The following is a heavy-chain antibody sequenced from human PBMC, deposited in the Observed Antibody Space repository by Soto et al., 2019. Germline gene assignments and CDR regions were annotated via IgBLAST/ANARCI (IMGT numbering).Heavy chain of an antibody. CDR1: GFTFSSYA. CDR3: AKGRTGYDYGDYEDY. Sequence: GGSLRLSCAASGFTFSSYAMSWVRQAPGKGLEWVSAISGSGGSTYYADSVKGRFTISRDNSKNTLYLQMNSLRAEDTAVYYCAKGRTGYDYGDYEDYWGQGTLVTVSS. J-gene: IGHJ4*02. D-gene: IGHD4-17*01. V-gene: IGHV3-23*01. CDR2: ISGSGGST.